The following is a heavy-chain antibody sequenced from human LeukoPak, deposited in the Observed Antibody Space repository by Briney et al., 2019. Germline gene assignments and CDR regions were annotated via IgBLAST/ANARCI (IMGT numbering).Heavy chain of an antibody. CDR3: ARDPSNSGYDYLYYFDY. Sequence: ASVKVSFKASGYTFTSYYMHWVRQAPGQGLEWMGWINPDNGGTNYAQKFQGRVTMTRDMSISTAYMELSRLRSDDTAVYYCARDPSNSGYDYLYYFDYWGQGTLVTVSS. D-gene: IGHD5-12*01. J-gene: IGHJ4*02. CDR1: GYTFTSYY. CDR2: INPDNGGT. V-gene: IGHV1-2*02.